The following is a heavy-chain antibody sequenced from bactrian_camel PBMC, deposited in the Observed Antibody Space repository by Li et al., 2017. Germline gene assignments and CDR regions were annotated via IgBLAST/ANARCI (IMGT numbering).Heavy chain of an antibody. J-gene: IGHJ4*01. V-gene: IGHV3S55*01. CDR3: AAKYPLYIYDCYSTSPAEIKH. D-gene: IGHD3*01. CDR2: VHSYGTI. Sequence: HVQLVESGGGSVQSGGSLKLACAASGVPDSEPFASWCLGWFRQAPGKEREGVATVHSYGTISYADSVKGRFSISRDNAKNTLYLQMNNLKPEDTAVYYCAAKYPLYIYDCYSTSPAEIKHWGQGTQVTVS. CDR1: GVPDSEPFASWC.